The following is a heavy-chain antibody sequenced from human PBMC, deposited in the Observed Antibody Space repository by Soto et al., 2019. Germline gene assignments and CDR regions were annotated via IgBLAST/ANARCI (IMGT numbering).Heavy chain of an antibody. V-gene: IGHV3-30-3*01. CDR3: ARDSTHYDILTGYYV. D-gene: IGHD3-9*01. CDR1: GFTFSSYA. J-gene: IGHJ4*02. CDR2: ISYDGSNK. Sequence: SLRLSCAASGFTFSSYAMHWVRQAPGKGLEWVAVISYDGSNKYYADSVKGRFTISRDNSKNTLYLQMNSLRAEDTAVYYCARDSTHYDILTGYYVWRQGTLVTVSS.